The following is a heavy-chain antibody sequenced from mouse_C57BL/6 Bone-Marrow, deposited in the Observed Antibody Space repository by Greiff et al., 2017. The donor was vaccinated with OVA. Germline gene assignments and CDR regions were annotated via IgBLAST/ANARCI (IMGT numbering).Heavy chain of an antibody. J-gene: IGHJ4*01. V-gene: IGHV1-15*01. D-gene: IGHD2-5*01. CDR3: TRGDSNDYAMDY. CDR1: GYTFPDCE. Sequence: QVQLQQSGAELVRPGASVTLSCKASGYTFPDCEMHWVKQTPVHGLEWIGAIDPETGGTAYHQKFKGKAILTADKSSSTAYMELRSLTSEDSAVYYCTRGDSNDYAMDYWGQGTAVTVSS. CDR2: IDPETGGT.